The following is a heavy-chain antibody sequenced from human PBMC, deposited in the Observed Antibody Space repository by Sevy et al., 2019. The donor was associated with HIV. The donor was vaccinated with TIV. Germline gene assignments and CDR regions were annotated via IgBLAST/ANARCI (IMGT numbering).Heavy chain of an antibody. CDR2: INTHGTNT. CDR3: AREGVDFWSGPVDFDYGMDV. J-gene: IGHJ6*02. CDR1: GFTFSRYW. V-gene: IGHV3-74*01. D-gene: IGHD3-3*01. Sequence: GGSLRLSCAASGFTFSRYWMHWVRHAPGKGLVWVSRINTHGTNTIYADYVKGRVTISRDNAKNTVSLQMNSLRAEDTGVYYCAREGVDFWSGPVDFDYGMDVWGQGTTVTVSS.